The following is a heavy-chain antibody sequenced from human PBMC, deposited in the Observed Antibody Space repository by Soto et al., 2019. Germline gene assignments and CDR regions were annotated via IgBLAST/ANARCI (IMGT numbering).Heavy chain of an antibody. V-gene: IGHV5-51*01. CDR3: AASIFYYCMDV. CDR1: GYTFTNYW. J-gene: IGHJ6*02. Sequence: GESLKISCKGSGYTFTNYWSGWVRQMPGKGLEWIGIIYPGDSDTKYNPSLQGQVTISADKSITTTYLPWSSLKASDTAIYYCAASIFYYCMDVWGQGTTVTVS. CDR2: IYPGDSDT.